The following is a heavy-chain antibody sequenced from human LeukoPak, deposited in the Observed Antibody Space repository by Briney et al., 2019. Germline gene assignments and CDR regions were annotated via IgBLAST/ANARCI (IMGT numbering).Heavy chain of an antibody. D-gene: IGHD2-15*01. CDR2: IIPIFGTA. V-gene: IGHV1-69*05. CDR3: ARDGDCSGGSCYGWFDP. J-gene: IGHJ5*02. Sequence: GSSVKVSCKASGGTFSCYAISWGRQAPGQGLEWMGGIIPIFGTANYAQKFQGRVTITTDESTSTAYMELSSLRSEDTAVYYCARDGDCSGGSCYGWFDPWGQGTLVTVSS. CDR1: GGTFSCYA.